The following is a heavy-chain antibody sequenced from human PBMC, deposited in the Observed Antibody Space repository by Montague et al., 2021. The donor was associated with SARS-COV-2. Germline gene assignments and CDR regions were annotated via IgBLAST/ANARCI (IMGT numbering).Heavy chain of an antibody. D-gene: IGHD6-13*01. CDR1: GFSLSTSGVG. V-gene: IGHV2-5*02. Sequence: PALVKPTQTLTLTCTFSGFSLSTSGVGVGWIRQPPGKALEWLALIYWDDDTRYSPSLQSRLTITKDTSKNQVVLTMTNMDPVDTATYYCAHRPSIAAAGTFRFDPWGQGTLVTVSS. CDR2: IYWDDDT. J-gene: IGHJ5*02. CDR3: AHRPSIAAAGTFRFDP.